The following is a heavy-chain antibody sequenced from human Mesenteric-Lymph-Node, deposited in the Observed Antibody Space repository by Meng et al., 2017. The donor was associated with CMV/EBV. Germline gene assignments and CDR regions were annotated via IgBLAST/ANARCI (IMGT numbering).Heavy chain of an antibody. CDR1: GFSLSNDKMG. CDR2: IFSNDEK. V-gene: IGHV2-26*01. Sequence: SGPTLVKPTETLTLTCTVSGFSLSNDKMGVSWIRQPPGKALEWLAHIFSNDEKSYSTSLKSRLTISKDTSKSQVVLTMTNMDPVDTATYYCARILTGYCSSTSCYGVDYWGQGTLVTVSS. J-gene: IGHJ4*02. D-gene: IGHD2-2*01. CDR3: ARILTGYCSSTSCYGVDY.